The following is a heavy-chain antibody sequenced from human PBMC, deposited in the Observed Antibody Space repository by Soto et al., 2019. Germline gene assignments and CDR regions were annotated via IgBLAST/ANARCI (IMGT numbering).Heavy chain of an antibody. Sequence: SETLSLTCTVSGGSVSSGSYYWSWIRQPPGKGLEWIGYIYYSGSTNYNPSLKSRVTISVDTSKNQFSLKLSSVTAADTAVYYCARDLSIGYFDYWGQGTLVTVSS. CDR1: GGSVSSGSYY. D-gene: IGHD2-2*01. CDR3: ARDLSIGYFDY. V-gene: IGHV4-61*01. CDR2: IYYSGST. J-gene: IGHJ4*02.